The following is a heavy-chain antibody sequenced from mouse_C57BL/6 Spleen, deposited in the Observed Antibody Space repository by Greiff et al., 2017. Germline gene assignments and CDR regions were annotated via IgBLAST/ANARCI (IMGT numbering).Heavy chain of an antibody. J-gene: IGHJ2*01. Sequence: EVKLVESGGGLVKPGGSLKLSCAASGFTFSDYGMHWVRQAPEKGLEWVAYISSGSSTIYYADTVKGRFTISRDNSKNTLFLQMTSLRSEDTAVYYCARGEYKGFDYRGQGTTLTVSS. CDR3: ARGEYKGFDY. D-gene: IGHD1-3*01. V-gene: IGHV5-17*01. CDR2: ISSGSSTI. CDR1: GFTFSDYG.